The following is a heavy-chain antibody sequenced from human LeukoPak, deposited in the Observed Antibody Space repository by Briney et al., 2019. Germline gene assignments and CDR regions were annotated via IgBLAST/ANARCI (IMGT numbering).Heavy chain of an antibody. V-gene: IGHV4-34*01. CDR3: ARVDWHVGFDP. D-gene: IGHD2-21*01. Sequence: TPSETLSLTCAVYGGSFSGYYWSWIRQPPGKGLEWIGEINHSGSTNYNPSLKSRVTISVDTSKNQFSLKLSSVTAADTAVYYCARVDWHVGFDPWGQGTLVTVSS. CDR2: INHSGST. CDR1: GGSFSGYY. J-gene: IGHJ5*02.